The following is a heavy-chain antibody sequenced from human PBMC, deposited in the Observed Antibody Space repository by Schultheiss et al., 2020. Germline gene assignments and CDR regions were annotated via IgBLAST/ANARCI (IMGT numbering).Heavy chain of an antibody. Sequence: SRTLSLTCAVYGGSFSGYYWSWIRQPPGKGLEWIGEINHSGSTNYNPSLKSRVTISVDTSKNQFSLKLSSVTAADTAVYYCARRTRYGFDYWGQGTLVTVSS. CDR1: GGSFSGYY. V-gene: IGHV4-34*01. CDR3: ARRTRYGFDY. CDR2: INHSGST. D-gene: IGHD1-7*01. J-gene: IGHJ4*02.